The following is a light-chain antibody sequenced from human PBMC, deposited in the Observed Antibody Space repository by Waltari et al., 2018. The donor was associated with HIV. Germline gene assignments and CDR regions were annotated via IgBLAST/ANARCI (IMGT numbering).Light chain of an antibody. CDR3: CSYAGSYTWV. CDR1: SLNVGGYNY. Sequence: QSALTQPRSVSGSPGQSVTISCTGTSLNVGGYNYVSWFQQHPGKAPKLIISDVTRRPSGAPDRFSASKSGNTASLTISGLQAGDEADYFCCSYAGSYTWVFGTGTELTVL. V-gene: IGLV2-11*01. J-gene: IGLJ3*02. CDR2: DVT.